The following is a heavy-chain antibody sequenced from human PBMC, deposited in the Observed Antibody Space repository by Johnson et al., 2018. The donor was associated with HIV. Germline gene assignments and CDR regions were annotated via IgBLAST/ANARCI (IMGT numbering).Heavy chain of an antibody. D-gene: IGHD6-19*01. Sequence: VQLVESGGGLVQPGRSLRLSCAASGFTFDDYAMHWVRQAPGKGLEWVSGISWNSGSIGYADSVKGRFTISRDNAKNSLYLQMNSLRAEYTALYYCAKGGSGGGGAFDIWGQGTMVTVSS. V-gene: IGHV3-9*01. CDR1: GFTFDDYA. CDR3: AKGGSGGGGAFDI. J-gene: IGHJ3*02. CDR2: ISWNSGSI.